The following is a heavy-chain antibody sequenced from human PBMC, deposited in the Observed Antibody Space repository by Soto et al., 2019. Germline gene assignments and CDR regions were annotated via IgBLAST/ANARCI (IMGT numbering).Heavy chain of an antibody. Sequence: ASVKVSCKASGGTFSSYTISWVRQAPGQGLEWMGRIIPILGIANYAQKFQGRVTITADKSTSTAYMELSSLRSEDTAVYYCAVYGSGSYYGDYYYYYMDVWGKGTTVTVSS. CDR1: GGTFSSYT. D-gene: IGHD3-10*01. J-gene: IGHJ6*03. CDR3: AVYGSGSYYGDYYYYYMDV. CDR2: IIPILGIA. V-gene: IGHV1-69*02.